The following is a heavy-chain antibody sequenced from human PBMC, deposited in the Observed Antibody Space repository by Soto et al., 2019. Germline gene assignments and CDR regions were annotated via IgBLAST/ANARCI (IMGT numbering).Heavy chain of an antibody. V-gene: IGHV3-21*01. CDR3: ATRLRFLERPPHRWFDP. Sequence: PGGSLRLSCAASGFTFSSYSMNWVRQAPGKGLEWVSSISSSSSYIYYADSVKGRFTISRDNAKNSLYLQMNSLRAEDTAVYYCATRLRFLERPPHRWFDPWGQGTLVTVSS. CDR1: GFTFSSYS. J-gene: IGHJ5*02. CDR2: ISSSSSYI. D-gene: IGHD3-3*01.